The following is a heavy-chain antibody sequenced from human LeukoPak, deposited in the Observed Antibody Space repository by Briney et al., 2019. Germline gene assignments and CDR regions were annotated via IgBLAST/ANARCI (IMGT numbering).Heavy chain of an antibody. V-gene: IGHV1-2*02. CDR1: GYTFTFYY. Sequence: GASVTVSCTSSGYTFTFYYMHWVRQAPGQGREGMGWINPNSGGTNYPQKFQGRVTITSDPSISTAYMELSRLRSDDTAVYYCARDGPLAAAGTYWGQGTLVTVSS. CDR2: INPNSGGT. D-gene: IGHD6-13*01. CDR3: ARDGPLAAAGTY. J-gene: IGHJ4*02.